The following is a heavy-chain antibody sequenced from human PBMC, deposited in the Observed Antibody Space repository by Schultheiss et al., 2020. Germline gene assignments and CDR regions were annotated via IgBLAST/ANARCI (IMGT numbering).Heavy chain of an antibody. CDR1: GFTFGDYA. J-gene: IGHJ6*02. D-gene: IGHD1-26*01. CDR3: TRAWEWERRYYYYGMDV. Sequence: GESLKIPCAASGFTFGDYAMSWVRQAPGKGLEWVGFIRSKAYGGTTEYAASVKGRFTISRDDSKSIAYLQMNSLKTEDTAVYYCTRAWEWERRYYYYGMDVWGQGTTVT. V-gene: IGHV3-49*04. CDR2: IRSKAYGGTT.